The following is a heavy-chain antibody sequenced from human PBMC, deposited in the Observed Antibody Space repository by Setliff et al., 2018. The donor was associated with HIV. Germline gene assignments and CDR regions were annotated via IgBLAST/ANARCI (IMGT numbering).Heavy chain of an antibody. CDR3: ARGVQLLPPHY. CDR1: GGPISSNNYY. D-gene: IGHD1-1*01. Sequence: PSETLSLTCTVSGGPISSNNYYWGWIRQPPGKGLEWIGSIFYSETVYYGGRTYYSPSLKSRVTISVDTSKSQFSLKLSSVTAADTAVYYCARGVQLLPPHYWGQGTLVTVSS. CDR2: IFYSETVYYGGRT. V-gene: IGHV4-39*07. J-gene: IGHJ4*02.